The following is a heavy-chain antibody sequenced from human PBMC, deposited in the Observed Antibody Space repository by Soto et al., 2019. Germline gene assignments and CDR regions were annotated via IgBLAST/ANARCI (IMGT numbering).Heavy chain of an antibody. CDR3: ARARDTMVRGVMYCFDP. CDR1: GYTFTGYY. V-gene: IGHV1-2*04. CDR2: INPNSGGT. Sequence: EASVKVSCKASGYTFTGYYMHWVRQPPGQVLEWMGWINPNSGGTNYAQKCQGWITMTRDTSISTAYMELSRQRSNDTAVYSCARARDTMVRGVMYCFDPWGQGTLVTVSS. J-gene: IGHJ5*02. D-gene: IGHD3-10*01.